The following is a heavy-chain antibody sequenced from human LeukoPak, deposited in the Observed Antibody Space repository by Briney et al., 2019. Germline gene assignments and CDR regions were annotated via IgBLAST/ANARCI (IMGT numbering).Heavy chain of an antibody. Sequence: GASLQICCKGSVYTFTSYRIGCVRPMPGKVLEWMGIIYPGDSDTRYNPSFQGQVTMSADKSITTAYLQWSSLKGSDTAMYYCARTITGQTHWFDPWGQGTLVTVS. CDR2: IYPGDSDT. V-gene: IGHV5-51*01. CDR1: VYTFTSYR. J-gene: IGHJ5*02. D-gene: IGHD1-20*01. CDR3: ARTITGQTHWFDP.